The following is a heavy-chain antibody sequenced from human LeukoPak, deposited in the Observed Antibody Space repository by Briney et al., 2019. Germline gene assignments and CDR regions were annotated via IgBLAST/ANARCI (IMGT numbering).Heavy chain of an antibody. V-gene: IGHV1-69*05. CDR3: AISITSSGWSFDY. D-gene: IGHD6-19*01. CDR1: GGTFSSYA. J-gene: IGHJ4*02. Sequence: ASVKVSCKASGGTFSSYAISWVRQAPGQGLEWMGRIIPIFGTANYAQKFQGRITITTDESTSTAYMELSSLRSEDTAVYYCAISITSSGWSFDYWGQGTLVTVSS. CDR2: IIPIFGTA.